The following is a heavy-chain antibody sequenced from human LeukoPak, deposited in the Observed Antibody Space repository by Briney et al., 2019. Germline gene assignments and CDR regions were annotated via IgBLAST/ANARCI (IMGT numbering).Heavy chain of an antibody. CDR2: IKQEGSEK. CDR3: ARDEALWFGELSYYYYGMDV. CDR1: GFTFSSYW. J-gene: IGHJ6*02. D-gene: IGHD3-10*01. Sequence: PGGSLRLSCAASGFTFSSYWMSWVRQAPGKGLEWVANIKQEGSEKYYVDSVKGRFTISRDNAKNSLYLQMNSLRAEDTAVYYCARDEALWFGELSYYYYGMDVWGQGTTVTVSS. V-gene: IGHV3-7*04.